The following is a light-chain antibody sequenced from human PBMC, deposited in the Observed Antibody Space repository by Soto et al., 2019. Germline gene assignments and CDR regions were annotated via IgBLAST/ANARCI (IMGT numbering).Light chain of an antibody. V-gene: IGLV4-69*01. Sequence: QPVLTQSPSASASLGASVKLTCTLSSGHSSYAIAWHQKQPGKGPRYLMDLNNDGSHTKGDGIPDRFSGSSSGAERYLIISSLQSEDEADYYCAAWDDSLRVVFGGGTKLTVL. CDR2: LNNDGSH. CDR1: SGHSSYA. CDR3: AAWDDSLRVV. J-gene: IGLJ2*01.